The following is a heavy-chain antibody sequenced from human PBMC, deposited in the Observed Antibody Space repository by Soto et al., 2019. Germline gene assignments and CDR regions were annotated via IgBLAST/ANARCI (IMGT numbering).Heavy chain of an antibody. CDR2: VSGSGNTK. D-gene: IGHD1-20*01. Sequence: EVQLLESGGGLVQPGGSLRLSCAASGFTLSNFAMSLVRQAPGKGLARVSVVSGSGNTKKYADSVKGQFIIYRDNPHTTLSLQMHSMRAEDRGVYYCVIGRLRGLDNGTFDYWGQGTLVTVSP. V-gene: IGHV3-23*01. CDR3: VIGRLRGLDNGTFDY. J-gene: IGHJ4*02. CDR1: GFTLSNFA.